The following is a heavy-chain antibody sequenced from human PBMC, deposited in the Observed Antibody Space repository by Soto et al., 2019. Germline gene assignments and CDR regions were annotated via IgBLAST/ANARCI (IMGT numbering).Heavy chain of an antibody. Sequence: QVQLVQSGAEVKKPGASVKVSCKASGYTFTSYDINWVRQATGQGLEWMGWMNPNSGNTGYAQKFQGRVTMTRNTSIXTXVMELSSLRSEDTAVYYCARVGYYYDSSGYYLSFDYWGQGTLVTVSS. CDR2: MNPNSGNT. CDR1: GYTFTSYD. J-gene: IGHJ4*02. D-gene: IGHD3-22*01. CDR3: ARVGYYYDSSGYYLSFDY. V-gene: IGHV1-8*01.